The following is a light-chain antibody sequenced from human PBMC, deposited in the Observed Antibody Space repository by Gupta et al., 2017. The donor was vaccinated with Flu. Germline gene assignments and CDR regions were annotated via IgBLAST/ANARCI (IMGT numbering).Light chain of an antibody. CDR2: DAS. V-gene: IGKV3-20*01. CDR3: QQHAHSPLT. CDR1: QTVTKNC. J-gene: IGKJ4*01. Sequence: ERATLSGRASQTVTKNCLAWYQQRRGQAPRLLIHDASSRATGIPDRFSGNGSGTDFALTINTLEPDDFAVYFCQQHAHSPLTFGGGTRVERK.